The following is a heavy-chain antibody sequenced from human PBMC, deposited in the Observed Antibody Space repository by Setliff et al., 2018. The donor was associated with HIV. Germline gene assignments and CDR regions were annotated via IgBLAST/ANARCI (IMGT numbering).Heavy chain of an antibody. J-gene: IGHJ6*02. CDR3: ARGPFPAAGFSGLRGGRTYYYYGMGV. CDR2: IDHSGST. V-gene: IGHV4-34*01. CDR1: GGSFSGYY. D-gene: IGHD6-13*01. Sequence: SETLSLTCAVYGGSFSGYYWTWIRQPPGKGLEWIGEIDHSGSTNYNPSLTSRVTISVDTSKNQFSLRLSSVTAADTAVYYCARGPFPAAGFSGLRGGRTYYYYGMGVWGQGTTVTVSS.